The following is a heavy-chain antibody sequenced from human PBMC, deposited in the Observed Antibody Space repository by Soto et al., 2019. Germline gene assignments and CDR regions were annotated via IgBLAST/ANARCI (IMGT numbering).Heavy chain of an antibody. J-gene: IGHJ5*02. Sequence: KTSETLSLTCTVSGGSISSSSYYWGWIRQPPGKGLEWIGSIYYSGSTYYNPSLKSRVTISVDTSKNQFSLKLSSVTAADTAVYYCARQAYRSPADNWFDPWGQGTLVTVSS. V-gene: IGHV4-39*01. CDR2: IYYSGST. CDR1: GGSISSSSYY. CDR3: ARQAYRSPADNWFDP.